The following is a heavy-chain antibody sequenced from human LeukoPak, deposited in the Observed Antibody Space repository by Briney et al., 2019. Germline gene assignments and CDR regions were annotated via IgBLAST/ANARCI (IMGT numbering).Heavy chain of an antibody. CDR2: IYSGGST. CDR1: GFTVSSNY. D-gene: IGHD3-3*01. J-gene: IGHJ4*02. CDR3: ARVHNDFWSGYYFHY. V-gene: IGHV3-66*01. Sequence: GRSLRLSCAASGFTVSSNYMSWVRQAPGKGLEWVSVIYSGGSTYYADSVKGRFTISRDNSKNTLYLQMNSLRAEDTAVYYCARVHNDFWSGYYFHYWGQGTLVTVSS.